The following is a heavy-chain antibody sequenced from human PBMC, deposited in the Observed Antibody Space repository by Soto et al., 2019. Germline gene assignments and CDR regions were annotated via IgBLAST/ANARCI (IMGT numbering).Heavy chain of an antibody. CDR2: IWYVGSNK. D-gene: IGHD3-22*01. V-gene: IGHV3-33*01. CDR3: ARADTSTYYKGPADY. CDR1: GFTFSNYG. J-gene: IGHJ4*02. Sequence: QVQLVESGGGVVQPGRSLRLSCAASGFTFSNYGMHWVRQAPGKGLEWVAVIWYVGSNKNYADSVKGRFTISRDNSKNTLFLQMNSLRVEDTAVYYCARADTSTYYKGPADYWGQGTLVTVSS.